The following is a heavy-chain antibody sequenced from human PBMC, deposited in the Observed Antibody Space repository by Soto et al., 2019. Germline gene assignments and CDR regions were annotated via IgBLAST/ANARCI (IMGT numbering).Heavy chain of an antibody. J-gene: IGHJ3*02. D-gene: IGHD3-10*01. Sequence: EVQLVESGGGLVQPGRSLRLSCAASGFTFDDYAMHWVRQAPGKGLEWVSGISWNSGSIGYADSVKGRFTISRDNAKNSLYLEMNSLRGENTALYSCAKDSTPVIDDLRSGSFYIWGQGTIVTVAS. CDR3: AKDSTPVIDDLRSGSFYI. CDR1: GFTFDDYA. CDR2: ISWNSGSI. V-gene: IGHV3-9*01.